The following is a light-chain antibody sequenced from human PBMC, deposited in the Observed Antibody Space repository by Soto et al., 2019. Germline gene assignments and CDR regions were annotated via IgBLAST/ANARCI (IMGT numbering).Light chain of an antibody. CDR3: SSYSSSSIRV. V-gene: IGLV2-14*01. Sequence: QSALTQPASVSGSPGQSITISCTGTSSDVGGYNYVSWYQQHPGKVPKLMIYGVSNRPSGVSNRFSGSKSGNTASLTISWLQAEDEADYYCSSYSSSSIRVFGGGTKLTVL. J-gene: IGLJ3*02. CDR1: SSDVGGYNY. CDR2: GVS.